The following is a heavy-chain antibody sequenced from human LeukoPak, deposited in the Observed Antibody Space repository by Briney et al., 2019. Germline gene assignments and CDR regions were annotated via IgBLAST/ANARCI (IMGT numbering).Heavy chain of an antibody. J-gene: IGHJ3*02. D-gene: IGHD3-10*01. CDR1: GGSISSYY. Sequence: PSETLSLTCTVSGGSISSYYWSWIRQPAGKGLEWIGRIYTSESTNYNPSLKSRVTMSVDTSKNQFSLKLSSVTAADTAVYYCARDRGHYGSGRANAFDIWGQGTMVTVSS. CDR3: ARDRGHYGSGRANAFDI. CDR2: IYTSEST. V-gene: IGHV4-4*07.